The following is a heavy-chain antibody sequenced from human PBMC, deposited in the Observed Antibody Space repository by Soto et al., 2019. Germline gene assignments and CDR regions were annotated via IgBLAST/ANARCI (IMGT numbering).Heavy chain of an antibody. V-gene: IGHV1-2*04. Sequence: GASVKVSCKASGYTFTGYYMHWVRQAPGQGLEWMGWINPNSGGTNYAQKFQGWVTMTRDTSTSTAYMELSRLRSDDTAVYYCAREKMRAYYYGMDVWGQGTTVTVSS. CDR3: AREKMRAYYYGMDV. CDR2: INPNSGGT. D-gene: IGHD1-26*01. CDR1: GYTFTGYY. J-gene: IGHJ6*02.